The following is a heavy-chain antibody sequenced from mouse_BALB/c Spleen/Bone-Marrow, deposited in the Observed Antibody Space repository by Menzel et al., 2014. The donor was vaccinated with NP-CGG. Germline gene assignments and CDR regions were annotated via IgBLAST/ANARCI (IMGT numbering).Heavy chain of an antibody. D-gene: IGHD2-13*01. V-gene: IGHV1S81*02. CDR3: TREGDSPFAY. Sequence: VQLQQSGAELVKPGASVKLSCKASGYTFTSYYMYWVKQRPGQGLECIGEINPSNGGTNFNEKFESKATLTVDKSSSTAYMQLSSLTSEDSAVYYCTREGDSPFAYWGQGTLVTVSA. CDR1: GYTFTSYY. J-gene: IGHJ3*01. CDR2: INPSNGGT.